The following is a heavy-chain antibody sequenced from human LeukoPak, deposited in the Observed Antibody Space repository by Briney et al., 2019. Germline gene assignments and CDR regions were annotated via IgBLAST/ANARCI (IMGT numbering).Heavy chain of an antibody. V-gene: IGHV3-11*01. D-gene: IGHD3-16*01. CDR3: ARGRRGSYYTFQV. CDR1: GFSLSDYY. J-gene: IGHJ4*02. CDR2: VTSTGRST. Sequence: PGGSLGLSCAVSGFSLSDYYMNWVRQAPGKGLEWISYVTSTGRSTNYADSVKGRFTISRDSAKNSVSLQLSSLTAEDTAVYYCARGRRGSYYTFQVWGQGTLVSVSS.